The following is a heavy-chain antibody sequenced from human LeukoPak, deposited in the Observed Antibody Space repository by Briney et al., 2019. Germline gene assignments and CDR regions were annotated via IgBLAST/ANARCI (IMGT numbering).Heavy chain of an antibody. CDR2: ISSSSSYI. CDR1: GFTVSSNY. D-gene: IGHD4-11*01. CDR3: ARGGNDYDAFDI. Sequence: GGSLRLSCAASGFTVSSNYMSWVRQAPGRGLEWVSSISSSSSYIYYADSVKGRFTISRDNAKNSLYLQMNSLRAEDTAVYYCARGGNDYDAFDIWGQGTMVTVSS. J-gene: IGHJ3*02. V-gene: IGHV3-21*01.